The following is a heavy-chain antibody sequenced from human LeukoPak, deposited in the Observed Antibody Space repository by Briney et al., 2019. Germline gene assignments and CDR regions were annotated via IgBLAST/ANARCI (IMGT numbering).Heavy chain of an antibody. CDR1: GGSISSSSYY. CDR2: IYYSGST. Sequence: PSEALSLTCTVSGGSISSSSYYWGWIRQPPGKGLEWNGSIYYSGSTYYNPSLKSRVTISVDTSKNQFSLKLSSVTAADTAVYYCARLSDYYGSGSFDYWGQGTLVTVSS. CDR3: ARLSDYYGSGSFDY. D-gene: IGHD3-10*01. V-gene: IGHV4-39*01. J-gene: IGHJ4*02.